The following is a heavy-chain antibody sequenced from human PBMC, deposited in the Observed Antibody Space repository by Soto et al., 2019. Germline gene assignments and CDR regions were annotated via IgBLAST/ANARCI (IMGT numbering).Heavy chain of an antibody. CDR3: ATTALIGYSSGWYLY. Sequence: ASVKVSCKASGYTFTSYDINWVRQATGQGLEWMGGFDPEDGETIYAQKFQGRVTMTEDTSTDTAYMELSSLRSEDTAVYYCATTALIGYSSGWYLYWGQGTLVTVSS. CDR1: GYTFTSYD. V-gene: IGHV1-24*01. D-gene: IGHD6-19*01. CDR2: FDPEDGET. J-gene: IGHJ4*02.